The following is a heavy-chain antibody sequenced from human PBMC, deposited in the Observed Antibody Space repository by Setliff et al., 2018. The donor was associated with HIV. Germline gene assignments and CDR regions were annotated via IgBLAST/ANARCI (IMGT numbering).Heavy chain of an antibody. CDR3: AKAGGES. J-gene: IGHJ4*02. Sequence: GESLTISCRAFGYNFNTYWIDWVRQMPGKGLEWMGTIYPTDSDTKYNPSFQGRVSVSADRSISTAYLQWSSLGASDTAIYYCAKAGGESWGQGTLVTVCS. CDR1: GYNFNTYW. CDR2: IYPTDSDT. D-gene: IGHD3-16*01. V-gene: IGHV5-51*01.